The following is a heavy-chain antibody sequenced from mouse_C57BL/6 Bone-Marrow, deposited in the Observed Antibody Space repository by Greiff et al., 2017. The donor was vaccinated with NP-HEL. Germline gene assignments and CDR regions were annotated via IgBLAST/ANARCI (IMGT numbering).Heavy chain of an antibody. CDR1: GYSFTSYY. J-gene: IGHJ3*01. Sequence: QVQLQQSGPELVKPGASVKISCKASGYSFTSYYIHWVKQRPGQGLEWIGWIYPGSGNTKYNEKFKGKATLTADTSSSTAYMQLSSLTSEDSAVYYCARVFSNWALADWGKGTLVTVSA. D-gene: IGHD4-1*01. CDR3: ARVFSNWALAD. V-gene: IGHV1-66*01. CDR2: IYPGSGNT.